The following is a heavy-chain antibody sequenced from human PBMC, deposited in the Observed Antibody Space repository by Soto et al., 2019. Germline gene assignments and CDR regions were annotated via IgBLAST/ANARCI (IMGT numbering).Heavy chain of an antibody. CDR3: ATFNAEGDYVWHYFDY. V-gene: IGHV1-24*01. CDR2: FDPEDGET. J-gene: IGHJ4*02. Sequence: ASVKGSCKVSGYTLTELSMHWVRQAPGKGLEWMGGFDPEDGETIYAQKFQGRVTMTEDTSTDTAYMELSSLRSEDTAVYYCATFNAEGDYVWHYFDYWGQGTLVTVSS. CDR1: GYTLTELS. D-gene: IGHD3-16*01.